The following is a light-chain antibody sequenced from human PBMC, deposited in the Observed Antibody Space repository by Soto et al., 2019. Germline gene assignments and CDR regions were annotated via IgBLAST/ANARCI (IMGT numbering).Light chain of an antibody. CDR2: GAS. Sequence: EIVLTQSPVTLSLSPGERATLSCRASQSVSSSYLAWYQQKPGQAPRLLTYGASTRATGIPARFSGSGSGTEFTLTISSLQSEDFAVYYCQQYNNWPRTFGQGTKVDIK. CDR3: QQYNNWPRT. V-gene: IGKV3-15*01. CDR1: QSVSSSY. J-gene: IGKJ1*01.